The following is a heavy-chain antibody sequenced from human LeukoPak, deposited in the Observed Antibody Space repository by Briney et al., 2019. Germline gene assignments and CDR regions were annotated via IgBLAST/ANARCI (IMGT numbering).Heavy chain of an antibody. CDR1: GFTFSSYW. CDR2: IRQDESET. V-gene: IGHV3-7*01. J-gene: IGHJ6*02. CDR3: ARERAENYYYYGMDV. Sequence: GGSLRLSCAASGFTFSSYWMSWVRRAPGRGLEWVANIRQDESETYYMDSVNGRFTISRDNAKNSLYLQMNSLRAEDTAVYFCARERAENYYYYGMDVWGQGTTVIVSS. D-gene: IGHD6-19*01.